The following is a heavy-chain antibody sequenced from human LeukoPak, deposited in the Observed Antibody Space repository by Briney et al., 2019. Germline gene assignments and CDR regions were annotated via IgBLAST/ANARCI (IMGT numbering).Heavy chain of an antibody. V-gene: IGHV1-18*04. CDR1: GYTFTSYY. D-gene: IGHD3-9*01. Sequence: GASVKVSCKASGYTFTSYYMHWVRQAPGQGLEWMGWISAYNGNTNYAQKLQGRVTMTTDTSTSTAYMELRSLRSDDTAVYYCARAKQTGYYVHWGQGTLVTVSS. CDR2: ISAYNGNT. J-gene: IGHJ4*02. CDR3: ARAKQTGYYVH.